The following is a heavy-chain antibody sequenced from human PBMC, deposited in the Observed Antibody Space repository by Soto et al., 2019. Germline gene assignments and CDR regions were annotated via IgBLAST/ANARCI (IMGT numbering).Heavy chain of an antibody. Sequence: PSETLSLTCTVSGGSVSSGSYYWSWIRQPPGKVLEWIVYIYYSGSTNYNPSLKSRVTISLDTSNNQFSLKLSSVTSADTAVCYCERGATDMARGPLDYWGQGTLVTVSS. CDR2: IYYSGST. CDR3: ERGATDMARGPLDY. J-gene: IGHJ4*02. V-gene: IGHV4-61*01. D-gene: IGHD5-18*01. CDR1: GGSVSSGSYY.